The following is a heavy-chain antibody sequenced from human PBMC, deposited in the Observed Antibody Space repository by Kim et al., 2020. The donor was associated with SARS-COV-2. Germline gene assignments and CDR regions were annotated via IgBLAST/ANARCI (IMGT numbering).Heavy chain of an antibody. CDR2: IYTSGST. D-gene: IGHD3-10*01. CDR3: AYGSGSYYNVGPYYYGMDV. Sequence: SETLSLTCTVSGGSISSGSYYWSWIRQPAGKGLEWIGRIYTSGSTNYNPSLKSRVTISVDTSKNQFSLKLSSVTAADTAVYYCAYGSGSYYNVGPYYYGMDVWGQGTTVTVSS. J-gene: IGHJ6*02. CDR1: GGSISSGSYY. V-gene: IGHV4-61*02.